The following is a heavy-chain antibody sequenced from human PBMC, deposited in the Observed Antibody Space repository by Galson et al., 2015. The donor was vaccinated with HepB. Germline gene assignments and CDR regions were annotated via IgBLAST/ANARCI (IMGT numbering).Heavy chain of an antibody. J-gene: IGHJ4*02. CDR2: IDPSDSYT. CDR1: GYSFTSYW. CDR3: ARHGRGIVVVPAAILEGDHTTPFDY. V-gene: IGHV5-10-1*01. Sequence: QSGAEVKKPGESLRISCKGSGYSFTSYWISWVRQMPGKGLEWMGRIDPSDSYTNYSPSFQGHVTISADKSISTAYLQWSSLKASDTAMYYCARHGRGIVVVPAAILEGDHTTPFDYWGQGTLVTVSS. D-gene: IGHD2-2*02.